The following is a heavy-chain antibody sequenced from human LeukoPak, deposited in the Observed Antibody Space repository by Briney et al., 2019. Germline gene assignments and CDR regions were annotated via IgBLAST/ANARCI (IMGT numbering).Heavy chain of an antibody. CDR3: ARGNYDSSGYYTYYYYGMDV. V-gene: IGHV4-34*01. CDR1: GGSFSGYY. CDR2: INHSGST. J-gene: IGHJ6*02. D-gene: IGHD3-22*01. Sequence: PSETLSLTCAVYGGSFSGYYWSWIRQPPGKGLEWIGEINHSGSTNYNPSFKSRVTISVDTSKNQFSLKLSSVTAADTAVYYCARGNYDSSGYYTYYYYGMDVWGQGTTVTVSS.